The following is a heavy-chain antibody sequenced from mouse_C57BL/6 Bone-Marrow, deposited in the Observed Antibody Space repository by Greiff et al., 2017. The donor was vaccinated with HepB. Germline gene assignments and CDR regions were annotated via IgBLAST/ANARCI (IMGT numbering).Heavy chain of an antibody. Sequence: VQLQQPGAELVKPGASVKLSCKASGYTFTSYWMHWVKQRPGQGLEWIGMIHPNSGSTNYNEKFKSKATLTVDKSSSTAYMQLSSLTSEDSAVYYCARRSYSNSYAMDYWGQGTSVTVSS. CDR1: GYTFTSYW. CDR3: ARRSYSNSYAMDY. D-gene: IGHD2-5*01. V-gene: IGHV1-64*01. CDR2: IHPNSGST. J-gene: IGHJ4*01.